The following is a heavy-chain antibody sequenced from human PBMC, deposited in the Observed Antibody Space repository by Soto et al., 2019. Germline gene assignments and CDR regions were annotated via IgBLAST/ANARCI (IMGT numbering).Heavy chain of an antibody. V-gene: IGHV1-46*01. CDR2: INPSGGST. Sequence: ASVKVSCKASGYTFTSYYMHWVRQVPGQGLEWMGIINPSGGSTSYAQKFQGRVTMTRDTSTSTVYMELSSLRSEDTAVYYCAKGGPIVVVPDANFFDPWSQGTLVTVSS. J-gene: IGHJ5*02. CDR3: AKGGPIVVVPDANFFDP. D-gene: IGHD2-2*01. CDR1: GYTFTSYY.